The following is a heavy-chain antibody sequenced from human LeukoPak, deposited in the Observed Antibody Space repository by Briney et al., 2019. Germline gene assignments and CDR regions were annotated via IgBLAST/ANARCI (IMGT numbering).Heavy chain of an antibody. V-gene: IGHV1-46*01. CDR3: ARGGYSSSWYYLRDY. CDR2: INPSGGTT. J-gene: IGHJ4*02. D-gene: IGHD6-13*01. Sequence: ASVKVSCKASGYXFTSYYIHWVRQAPGQGLEWMGIINPSGGTTSYAQKFQGRVTMTRDTSTSTVYMELSSLRSEDTAVYYCARGGYSSSWYYLRDYWGQGTLVTVSS. CDR1: GYXFTSYY.